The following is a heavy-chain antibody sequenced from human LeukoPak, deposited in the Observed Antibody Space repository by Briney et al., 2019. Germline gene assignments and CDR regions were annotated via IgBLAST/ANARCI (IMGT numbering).Heavy chain of an antibody. CDR2: LSGYSGYT. CDR1: GYTFSNYG. CDR3: ARDDSLSSGWSFEY. D-gene: IGHD6-19*01. V-gene: IGHV1-18*01. Sequence: GASVKVSCKASGYTFSNYGITWVRQAPGQGLEWMGWLSGYSGYTNYAQTFQGRVTMTKETSTSTAYMELTSLRSDDTAVYYCARDDSLSSGWSFEYWGQGTLVTVTS. J-gene: IGHJ4*02.